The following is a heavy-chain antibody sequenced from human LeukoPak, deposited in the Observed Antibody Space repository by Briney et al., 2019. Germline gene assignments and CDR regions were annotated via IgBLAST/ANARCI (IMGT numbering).Heavy chain of an antibody. J-gene: IGHJ4*02. V-gene: IGHV3-30-3*01. D-gene: IGHD2-15*01. CDR1: GLTFSSHA. CDR3: ARDMSEKYSVDY. Sequence: GWSLRLSCAASGLTFSSHAIHWVRQAPGKGLEWVAFISYDGVVQSYADSVKGRFTLSRDNSKNTLYLQMNSLRADDTAIYFCARDMSEKYSVDYWGQGTLVTVSS. CDR2: ISYDGVVQ.